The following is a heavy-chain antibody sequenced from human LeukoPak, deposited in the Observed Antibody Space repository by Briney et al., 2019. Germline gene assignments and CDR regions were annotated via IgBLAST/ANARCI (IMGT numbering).Heavy chain of an antibody. V-gene: IGHV3-7*01. CDR1: GFTFSGSW. Sequence: PGGSLRLSCAASGFTFSGSWMSWVRQAPGKGLEWVANINQDGSAKNYLDSVKGRFTISIDRGKNSLYLQMNSLRAEDTAVYYCARDAEEIAARFDYWGQGTLVTVSS. CDR2: INQDGSAK. D-gene: IGHD6-6*01. CDR3: ARDAEEIAARFDY. J-gene: IGHJ4*02.